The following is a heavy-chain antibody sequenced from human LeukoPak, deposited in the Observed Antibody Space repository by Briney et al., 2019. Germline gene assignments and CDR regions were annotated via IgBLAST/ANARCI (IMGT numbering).Heavy chain of an antibody. J-gene: IGHJ3*02. D-gene: IGHD5-18*01. Sequence: PGGSLRLSCAASGFTFSSYWMSWVRQAPGKGLEWVANIKQDGSENYYVDSVKGRFTISRDNAKNSLYLQMNSLRAEDTAVYYCARAAMVLWNDAFDIWGQGTMVTVSS. V-gene: IGHV3-7*01. CDR3: ARAAMVLWNDAFDI. CDR2: IKQDGSEN. CDR1: GFTFSSYW.